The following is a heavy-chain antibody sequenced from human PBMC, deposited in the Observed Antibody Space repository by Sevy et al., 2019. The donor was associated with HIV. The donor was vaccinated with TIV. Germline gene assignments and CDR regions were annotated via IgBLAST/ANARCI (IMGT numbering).Heavy chain of an antibody. D-gene: IGHD1-26*01. CDR2: ISSSSSYI. CDR3: ARDSGSYSPYYMDV. CDR1: GFTFSSYS. V-gene: IGHV3-21*01. Sequence: GGSLRLSYAASGFTFSSYSMNWVRQAPGKGLEWVSSISSSSSYIYYADSLKGRFTISRDNAKNSLYLQMNSLRAEDTAVYYCARDSGSYSPYYMDVWGKGTTVTVSS. J-gene: IGHJ6*03.